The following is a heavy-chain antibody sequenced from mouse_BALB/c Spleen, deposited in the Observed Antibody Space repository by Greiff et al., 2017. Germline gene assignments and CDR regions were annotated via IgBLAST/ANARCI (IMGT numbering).Heavy chain of an antibody. CDR2: INPSSGYT. V-gene: IGHV1-4*01. J-gene: IGHJ2*01. D-gene: IGHD2-12*01. CDR3: APTTRGYFDY. Sequence: QVQLKESGAELARPGASVKMSCKASGYTFTSYTMHWVKQRPGQGLEWIGYINPSSGYTNYNQKFKDKATLTADKSSNTAYMQLSSLTSEDSAVYFCAPTTRGYFDYWGQGTTLTVSS. CDR1: GYTFTSYT.